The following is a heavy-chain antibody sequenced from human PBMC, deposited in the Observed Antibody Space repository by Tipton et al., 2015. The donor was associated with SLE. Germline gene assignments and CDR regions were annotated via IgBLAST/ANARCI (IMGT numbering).Heavy chain of an antibody. Sequence: TLSLTCAVYGGSFSGYYWSWIRQPPGKGLEWIGEINHSGSTNYNPSLKSRVTISVDTSKNQFSLKLSSVTAADTAIYYCAKTGDRTEHYFDYWGQGTLVTVSS. CDR2: INHSGST. V-gene: IGHV4-34*01. CDR1: GGSFSGYY. CDR3: AKTGDRTEHYFDY. J-gene: IGHJ4*02. D-gene: IGHD7-27*01.